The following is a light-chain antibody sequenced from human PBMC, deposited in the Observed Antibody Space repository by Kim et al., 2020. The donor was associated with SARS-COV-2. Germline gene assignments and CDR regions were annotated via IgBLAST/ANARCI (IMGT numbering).Light chain of an antibody. CDR3: QQYFDWPRT. J-gene: IGKJ1*01. CDR1: GIGGTK. V-gene: IGKV3-15*01. CDR2: GAS. Sequence: EGPPLPWKASGIGGTKLPGYRKNHAKAPRLFIYGASTRATGIPIRFSGSGSGTEFTLTISSLQSEDFAVYYCQQYFDWPRTFGEGTKVDIK.